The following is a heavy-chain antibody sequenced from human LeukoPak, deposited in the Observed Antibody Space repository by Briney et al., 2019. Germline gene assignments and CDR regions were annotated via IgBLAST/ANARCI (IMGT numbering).Heavy chain of an antibody. CDR2: IKQDGSEK. Sequence: GGSLRLSCAASGFTFSSYAMSWVRQAPGKGLEWVANIKQDGSEKYYVDSVKGRFTISRDNAKNSLYLQMNSLRAEDTAVYYCASLSYGDYVVDYWGQGTLVTVSS. V-gene: IGHV3-7*01. J-gene: IGHJ4*02. D-gene: IGHD4-17*01. CDR3: ASLSYGDYVVDY. CDR1: GFTFSSYA.